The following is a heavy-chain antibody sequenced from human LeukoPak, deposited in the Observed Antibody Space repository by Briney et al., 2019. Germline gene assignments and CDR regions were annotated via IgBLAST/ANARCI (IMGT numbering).Heavy chain of an antibody. Sequence: NPSETPSLTCTVSGGSISSYYWSWIRQPPGKGLEWIGYIYYSGSTNYNPSLKSRVTISVDTSKNQFSLKLSSVTAADTAVYYCARDRVPADGLLTGTNTDYYYYGMDVWGQGTTVTVSS. CDR2: IYYSGST. D-gene: IGHD1/OR15-1a*01. J-gene: IGHJ6*02. V-gene: IGHV4-59*01. CDR1: GGSISSYY. CDR3: ARDRVPADGLLTGTNTDYYYYGMDV.